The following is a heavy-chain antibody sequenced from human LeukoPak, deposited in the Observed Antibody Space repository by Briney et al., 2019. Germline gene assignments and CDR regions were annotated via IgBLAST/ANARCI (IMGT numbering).Heavy chain of an antibody. CDR3: ARDYSGEVLDY. V-gene: IGHV3-7*01. CDR1: GCTISNYW. D-gene: IGHD6-25*01. J-gene: IGHJ4*01. Sequence: GGSLRLSCAASGCTISNYWMSWVRQPPGKGLEWVGNIKHDGSEKYYVDSVKGRFIIYRDNPKNSLYLKMNSLTAEDMAVYYCARDYSGEVLDYWGHGTLVTVSS. CDR2: IKHDGSEK.